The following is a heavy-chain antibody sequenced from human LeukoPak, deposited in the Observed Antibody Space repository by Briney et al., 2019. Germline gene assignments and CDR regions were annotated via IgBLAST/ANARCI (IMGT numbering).Heavy chain of an antibody. J-gene: IGHJ5*02. CDR3: ARDLFYDISGA. D-gene: IGHD3-9*01. CDR2: INSDGSST. V-gene: IGHV3-74*01. Sequence: GRSLRLSCAASGFTFDDYAMHWVRQAPGKGLVWVSRINSDGSSTSYADSVKGRFTISRDNAKNTLYLQMNSLRAEDTAVYYCARDLFYDISGAWGQGTLVTVSS. CDR1: GFTFDDYA.